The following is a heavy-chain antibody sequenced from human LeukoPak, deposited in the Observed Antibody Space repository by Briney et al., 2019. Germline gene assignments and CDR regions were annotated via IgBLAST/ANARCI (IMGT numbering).Heavy chain of an antibody. CDR3: ARGRPYWYFDL. J-gene: IGHJ2*01. CDR2: IYSGGST. V-gene: IGHV3-53*01. CDR1: GFTFSSYA. Sequence: GGSLRLSCAASGFTFSSYAMHWVRPAPGKGLEWVSVIYSGGSTYYADSVKGRFTISRDNSNNTLYLQMNSLRAEDTAVYYYARGRPYWYFDLWGRGTLVTVSS.